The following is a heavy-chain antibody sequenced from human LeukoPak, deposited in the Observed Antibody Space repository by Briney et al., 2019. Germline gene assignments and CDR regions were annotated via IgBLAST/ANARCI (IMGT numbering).Heavy chain of an antibody. CDR1: GVSLSSGGYS. J-gene: IGHJ5*02. CDR2: IYQTGST. CDR3: VRGTLKNWFDP. V-gene: IGHV4-30-2*01. Sequence: SQTLSLTCAVSGVSLSSGGYSWSWIRQPPGKGLEWIGYIYQTGSTYYNPSLESRVTISVDRSKNQFSLELTSVTAADTAVYYCVRGTLKNWFDPWGQGTLVTVSS.